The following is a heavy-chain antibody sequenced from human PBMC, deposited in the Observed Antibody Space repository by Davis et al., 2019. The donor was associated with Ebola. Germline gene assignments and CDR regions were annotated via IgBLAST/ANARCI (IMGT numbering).Heavy chain of an antibody. V-gene: IGHV4-4*02. J-gene: IGHJ4*02. CDR2: IYHSGSI. D-gene: IGHD2-8*01. CDR3: ARQVYWRPYFDY. CDR1: GGSISSSNW. Sequence: SETLSLTCAVSGGSISSSNWWSWVRQPPGKGLEWIGEIYHSGSINYNPSLKSRVTISVDTSKNQFSLKLSSVTAADTAVYYCARQVYWRPYFDYWGQGTLVTVSS.